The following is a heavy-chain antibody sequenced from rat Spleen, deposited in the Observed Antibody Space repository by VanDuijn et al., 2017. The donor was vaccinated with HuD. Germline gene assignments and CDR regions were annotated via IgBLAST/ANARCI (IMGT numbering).Heavy chain of an antibody. CDR1: GFTFNNYW. J-gene: IGHJ3*01. Sequence: EVQLVESGGGLVQPGRSLKLSCVASGFTFNNYWMTWIRQAPGKGLEWVASITNTGGGNTYYRDSVKGRFTVSRDNAKNTLYLQMDSLRSEDTATYYCARGGITTRWFAYWGQGTLVTVSS. D-gene: IGHD1-4*01. V-gene: IGHV5-31*01. CDR2: ITNTGGGNT. CDR3: ARGGITTRWFAY.